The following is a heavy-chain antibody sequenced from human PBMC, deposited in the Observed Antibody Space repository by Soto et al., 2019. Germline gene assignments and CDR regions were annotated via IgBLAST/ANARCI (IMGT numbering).Heavy chain of an antibody. CDR1: GFTFSDSW. Sequence: EVQLVESGGGLVQPGGSLRLSCTASGFTFSDSWMTWVRQAPGKGLEWVARIKPDESEKKYADSVKGRFSISRDNAKNSMYLQMDSLGGEDTAVYYCVRGGSNYASWGQGTCFPVSS. D-gene: IGHD4-4*01. CDR3: VRGGSNYAS. J-gene: IGHJ5*02. V-gene: IGHV3-7*01. CDR2: IKPDESEK.